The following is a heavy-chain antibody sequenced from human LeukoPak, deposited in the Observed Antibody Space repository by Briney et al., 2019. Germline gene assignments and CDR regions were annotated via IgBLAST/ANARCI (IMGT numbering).Heavy chain of an antibody. D-gene: IGHD3-3*01. Sequence: PGRSLRLSCAASGFTFDDYAMHWVRQAPGKGLEWVSGIGWNSGSIGYADSVKGRFTISRDNAKNSLYLQMNSLRAEDTALYYCAKETYYDFWSGYSDAFDIWGQGTMVTVSS. V-gene: IGHV3-9*01. CDR1: GFTFDDYA. CDR2: IGWNSGSI. CDR3: AKETYYDFWSGYSDAFDI. J-gene: IGHJ3*02.